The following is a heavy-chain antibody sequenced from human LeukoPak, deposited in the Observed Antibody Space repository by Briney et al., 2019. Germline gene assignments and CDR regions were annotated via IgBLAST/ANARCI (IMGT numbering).Heavy chain of an antibody. CDR1: GFTFSNYA. CDR3: AKDWGLYCSSTSCYCFDY. D-gene: IGHD2-2*01. V-gene: IGHV3-23*01. Sequence: GGSLRLSCAASGFTFSNYAMYWVRQPPGKGLEWVSTIDASGGATYYADSVKGRFTISRDNSKNTLYLQMNSLRAEDTAVYYCAKDWGLYCSSTSCYCFDYWGQGTLVTVSS. CDR2: IDASGGAT. J-gene: IGHJ4*02.